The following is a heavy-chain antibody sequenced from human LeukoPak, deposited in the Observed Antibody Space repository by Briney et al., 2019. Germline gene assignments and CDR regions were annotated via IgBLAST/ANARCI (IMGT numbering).Heavy chain of an antibody. CDR2: INPNSGGT. D-gene: IGHD3-10*01. Sequence: ASVKVSCKASGYTFSGYYLFWVRRAPGQGLEWMGWINPNSGGTNYAQEFQGRVTMTRDTSITTAYMELSTLRSDDTAVYYCALIGEHGWFDPWGQGTLVTVS. CDR1: GYTFSGYY. V-gene: IGHV1-2*02. CDR3: ALIGEHGWFDP. J-gene: IGHJ5*02.